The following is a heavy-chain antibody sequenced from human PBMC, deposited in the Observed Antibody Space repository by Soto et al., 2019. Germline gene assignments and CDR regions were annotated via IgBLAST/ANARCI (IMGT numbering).Heavy chain of an antibody. V-gene: IGHV3-21*01. Sequence: GGSLRLSCAASGFTFRSFTMNWVRQAPGKGLEWVSTITSNSAYIYYTDALRGRFTIPRDNAKNSLHLRMNSLRAEDTAVYYSTREASRGSSVRGWLVPWGPGTLHAVSS. CDR3: TREASRGSSVRGWLVP. D-gene: IGHD6-13*01. CDR1: GFTFRSFT. CDR2: ITSNSAYI. J-gene: IGHJ5*02.